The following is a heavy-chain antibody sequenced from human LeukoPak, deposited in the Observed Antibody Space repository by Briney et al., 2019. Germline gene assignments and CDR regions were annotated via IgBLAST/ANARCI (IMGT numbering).Heavy chain of an antibody. CDR2: ISAYNGNT. J-gene: IGHJ5*02. CDR3: AKSGMITFGGVIVKDWFDP. D-gene: IGHD3-16*02. CDR1: GYTFTSYG. Sequence: ASVKVSCKASGYTFTSYGISWVRQAPGQGLEWMGWISAYNGNTNYAQKLQGRVTMTTDTSTSTAYMELRSLRSDDTAVYYCAKSGMITFGGVIVKDWFDPWGQGTLVTVSS. V-gene: IGHV1-18*01.